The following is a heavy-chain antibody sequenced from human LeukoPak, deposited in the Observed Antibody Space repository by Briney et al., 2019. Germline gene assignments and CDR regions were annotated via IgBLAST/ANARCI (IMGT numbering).Heavy chain of an antibody. CDR1: GFTFSSYS. D-gene: IGHD1-26*01. V-gene: IGHV3-21*01. CDR2: ISSSSSYI. CDR3: ARVSGSIFVFDY. Sequence: GGSLRLSCAASGFTFSSYSMNWVRQAPGKGLEWVSSISSSSSYIYYADSVKGRFTISRDNAKNSLYLQMNSLRAEDTAVYYCARVSGSIFVFDYWGQGTLVTVSS. J-gene: IGHJ4*02.